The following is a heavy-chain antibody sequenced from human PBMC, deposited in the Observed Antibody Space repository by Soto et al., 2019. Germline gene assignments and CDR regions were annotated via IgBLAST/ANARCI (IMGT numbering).Heavy chain of an antibody. J-gene: IGHJ4*02. CDR3: AKALCLDRSQRFGY. Sequence: EVQLLESGGGLVQPGGSLRLSCAASGFTFSSYAMSWVRQAPGKGLEWVSAISGSGGSTYYADSVKGRFTISRDNSKTTWYLQMNSRSPEDTAVYDCAKALCLDRSQRFGYWGQGTLVTFSS. CDR2: ISGSGGST. V-gene: IGHV3-23*01. CDR1: GFTFSSYA.